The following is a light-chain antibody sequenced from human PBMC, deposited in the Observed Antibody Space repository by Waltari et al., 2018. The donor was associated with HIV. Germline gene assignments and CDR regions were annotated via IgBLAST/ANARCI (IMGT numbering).Light chain of an antibody. J-gene: IGLJ2*01. CDR3: QVWDSSSDHPVV. V-gene: IGLV3-21*02. CDR1: NIGSKS. CDR2: DDS. Sequence: SYVLTQPPSVSVAPGQTARITCGGNNIGSKSVHWYQQKPGQAPVLVVYDDSDRPAGIPGRFSGSNSGNTATLTISRVEAGDEADYCCQVWDSSSDHPVVFGGGTKLTVL.